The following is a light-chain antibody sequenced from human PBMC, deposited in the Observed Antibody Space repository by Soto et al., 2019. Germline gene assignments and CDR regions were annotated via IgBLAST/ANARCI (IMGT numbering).Light chain of an antibody. CDR2: GAS. J-gene: IGKJ1*01. Sequence: EIVMTQSPATLSVSPGERATLSCRASQSVSSNLAWYQQKPGQAPRLLIYGASTRATGIPARFSGSGSGTEFTLTRSSLQSEDFAVYYCQQYNNWPPWTFGQGTKVDIK. CDR3: QQYNNWPPWT. CDR1: QSVSSN. V-gene: IGKV3-15*01.